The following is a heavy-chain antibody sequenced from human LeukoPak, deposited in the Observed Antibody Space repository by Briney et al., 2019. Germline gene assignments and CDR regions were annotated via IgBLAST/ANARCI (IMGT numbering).Heavy chain of an antibody. CDR3: ARDDRGNWFDP. J-gene: IGHJ5*02. CDR2: IKQDGSEK. CDR1: GFTFSSYW. D-gene: IGHD3-10*01. Sequence: GGSLRLSCAASGFTFSSYWMSWVRQAPGKGLEWVAKIKQDGSEKYYVDSVKGRFTISRDNAKNSLYLQMNSLRAEDTAVYYCARDDRGNWFDPWGQGTLVTVSS. V-gene: IGHV3-7*01.